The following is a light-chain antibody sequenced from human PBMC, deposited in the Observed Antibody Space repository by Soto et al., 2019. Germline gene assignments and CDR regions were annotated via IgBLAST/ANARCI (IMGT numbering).Light chain of an antibody. J-gene: IGKJ4*01. CDR3: QQYNSFT. CDR2: KAS. V-gene: IGKV1-5*03. CDR1: QSISSW. Sequence: DIQMTQSPSTLSASVGDRVTITCRASQSISSWLAWYQQKPGKAPKLLIYKASSLESGVPSRFSGSGSGTEFTLTISSLQPDDFATYYCQQYNSFTFGGGPKVEIK.